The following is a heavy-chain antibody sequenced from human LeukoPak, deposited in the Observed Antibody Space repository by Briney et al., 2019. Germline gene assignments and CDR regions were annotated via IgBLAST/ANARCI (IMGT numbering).Heavy chain of an antibody. D-gene: IGHD2-2*01. Sequence: SSETLSLTCTVSGGSISSGGYYWSWIRQPPGKGLEWIGYIYHSGSTYYNPSLKSRVTISVDRSKNQFSLKLSSVTAADTAVYYCARDRARGDIVVVPDAHDAFDIWGQGTMVTVSS. CDR2: IYHSGST. CDR1: GGSISSGGYY. V-gene: IGHV4-30-2*01. CDR3: ARDRARGDIVVVPDAHDAFDI. J-gene: IGHJ3*02.